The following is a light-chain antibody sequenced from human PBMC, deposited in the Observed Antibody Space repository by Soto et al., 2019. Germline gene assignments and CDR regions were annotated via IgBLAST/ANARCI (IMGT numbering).Light chain of an antibody. V-gene: IGLV2-14*01. CDR1: SSDVGGYNY. CDR2: DVS. Sequence: ALTQPASVSGSPGQSITISCTGTSSDVGGYNYVSWYQQHPGKAPKLMIYDVSNRPSGVSNRFSGSKSGNTASLTISGLQAEDGADYYCSSYTNSGTLMVFGGGTKLTVL. CDR3: SSYTNSGTLMV. J-gene: IGLJ2*01.